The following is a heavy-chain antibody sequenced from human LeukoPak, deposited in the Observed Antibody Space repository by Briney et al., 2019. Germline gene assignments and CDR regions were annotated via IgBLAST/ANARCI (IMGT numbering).Heavy chain of an antibody. Sequence: ASVKVSCKASGYTFTSYDINWVRQATGQGLEWMGWINPNSGGTNYAQKFQGWVTMTRDTSISTAYMELSRLRSDDTAVYYCARERRYCSGGSCYFDYWGQGTLVTVSS. CDR2: INPNSGGT. CDR1: GYTFTSYD. J-gene: IGHJ4*02. CDR3: ARERRYCSGGSCYFDY. D-gene: IGHD2-15*01. V-gene: IGHV1-2*04.